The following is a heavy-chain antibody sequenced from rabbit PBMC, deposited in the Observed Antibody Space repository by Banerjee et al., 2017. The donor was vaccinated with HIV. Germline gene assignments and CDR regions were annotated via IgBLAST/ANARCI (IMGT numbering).Heavy chain of an antibody. D-gene: IGHD8-1*01. Sequence: QSLEESGGDLVKPGASLTLTCTASGFSFSSRAMCWVRQAPGKGPEWIACIYAGDGNTDYASWVNGRFTISKTSSTTVTLQMTSLTAADTATYFCARGAGSSSYWIYLYYFNLWGPGTLVTVS. CDR1: GFSFSSRA. CDR3: ARGAGSSSYWIYLYYFNL. J-gene: IGHJ4*01. V-gene: IGHV1S40*01. CDR2: IYAGDGNT.